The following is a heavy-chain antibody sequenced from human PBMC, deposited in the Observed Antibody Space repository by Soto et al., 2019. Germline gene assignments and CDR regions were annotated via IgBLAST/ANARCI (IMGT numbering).Heavy chain of an antibody. J-gene: IGHJ6*03. V-gene: IGHV5-51*01. CDR2: IYPGDSDT. Sequence: GESLKISCQGSGYSFTSYWIGWVRQMTGKGLEWMGIIYPGDSDTRYSPSFQGQVTISADKSISTAYLQWSSLKASDTAMYYCARHDWGFESDYYYMDVWGKGTTVTVSS. CDR3: ARHDWGFESDYYYMDV. D-gene: IGHD7-27*01. CDR1: GYSFTSYW.